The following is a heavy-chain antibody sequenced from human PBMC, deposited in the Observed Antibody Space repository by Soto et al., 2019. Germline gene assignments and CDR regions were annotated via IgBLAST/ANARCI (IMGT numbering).Heavy chain of an antibody. Sequence: GGSLRLCCAASGFTFSSYSMNWVRQAPGKGLEWVSYISSSSSTIYYADSVRGRFTMSRDNSKNMLYLQMNSLRAEDTAVYFCAKRQGIGAAAKNFDFWAQGARVTVSS. D-gene: IGHD6-13*01. V-gene: IGHV3-48*01. J-gene: IGHJ4*02. CDR1: GFTFSSYS. CDR2: ISSSSSTI. CDR3: AKRQGIGAAAKNFDF.